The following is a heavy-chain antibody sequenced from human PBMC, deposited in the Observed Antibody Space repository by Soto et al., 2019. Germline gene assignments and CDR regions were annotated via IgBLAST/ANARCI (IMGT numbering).Heavy chain of an antibody. Sequence: SETLSLTCTVSGGSISSGDYYWSWIRQPPGKGLEWIGYIYYSGSTYYNPSLKSRVTISVDTSKDQFSLKLSSVTAADTAVYYCARIDYGDYYFDYWGQGTLVTVSS. CDR2: IYYSGST. CDR1: GGSISSGDYY. V-gene: IGHV4-30-4*01. J-gene: IGHJ4*02. CDR3: ARIDYGDYYFDY. D-gene: IGHD4-17*01.